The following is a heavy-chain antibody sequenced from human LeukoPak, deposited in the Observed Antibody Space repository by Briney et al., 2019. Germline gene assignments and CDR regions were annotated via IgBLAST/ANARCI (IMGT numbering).Heavy chain of an antibody. CDR3: ASAPGGITMIVF. J-gene: IGHJ1*01. CDR1: GFTVSSNY. CDR2: IYSGGST. V-gene: IGHV3-53*01. Sequence: GGSLRLSCAASGFTVSSNYMSWVRQAPGKGLEWVSVIYSGGSTYYADSVKGRFTISRDNSKNTLHLQMNSLRAEDTAVYYCASAPGGITMIVFWGQGTLVTVSS. D-gene: IGHD3-22*01.